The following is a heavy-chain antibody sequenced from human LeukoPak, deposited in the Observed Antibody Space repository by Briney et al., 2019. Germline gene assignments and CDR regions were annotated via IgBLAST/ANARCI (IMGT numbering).Heavy chain of an antibody. CDR2: IYHRGST. D-gene: IGHD5-18*01. V-gene: IGHV4-38-2*01. CDR1: GYSISSGYY. Sequence: PSDTLSLTCAVSGYSISSGYYWGWIRQPPGKGLEWIGSIYHRGSTYYNPSLKSRVTISVDTSKNQFSLKLSSVTAADTAVYYCARVGPRGSYGFDYWGQRTLVTVSS. J-gene: IGHJ4*02. CDR3: ARVGPRGSYGFDY.